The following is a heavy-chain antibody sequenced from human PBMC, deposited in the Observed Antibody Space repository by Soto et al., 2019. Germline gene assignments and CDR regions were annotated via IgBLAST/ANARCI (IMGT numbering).Heavy chain of an antibody. CDR2: IRSKAYGGTT. Sequence: GGSLRLSCTASGFTFGDYAMSWFRQAPGKGLEWVGFIRSKAYGGTTEYAASVKGRFTISRDDSKSIAYLQMNSLKTEDTAVYYCTSSEVVVASSLYYYMDVWGKGTTVTVSS. CDR3: TSSEVVVASSLYYYMDV. J-gene: IGHJ6*03. CDR1: GFTFGDYA. V-gene: IGHV3-49*03. D-gene: IGHD2-15*01.